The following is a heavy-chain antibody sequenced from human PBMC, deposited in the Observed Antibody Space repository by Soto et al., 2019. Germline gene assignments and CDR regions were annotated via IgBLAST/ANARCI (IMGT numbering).Heavy chain of an antibody. V-gene: IGHV1-69*13. CDR2: IIPIFGTA. CDR3: ARVWLQGNWFDP. Sequence: SVKVSCKASGGTFSSYAISWVRQAPGQGLEWMGGIIPIFGTANYAQKFQGRVTITADESTSTAYMELSSLRSEDTAVYYCARVWLQGNWFDPWGQGTLVTVSS. CDR1: GGTFSSYA. D-gene: IGHD3-10*01. J-gene: IGHJ5*02.